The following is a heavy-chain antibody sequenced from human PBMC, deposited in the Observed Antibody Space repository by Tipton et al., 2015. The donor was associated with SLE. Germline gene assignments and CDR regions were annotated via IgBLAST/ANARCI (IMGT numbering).Heavy chain of an antibody. Sequence: TLSLTCAVYRGSFSGYYWSWIRRPPGKGLEWIGETTHSGKTNYNPSLKSRVTISADTSKNQFSLKLRSVTAADTAVYYCTRGGRGDGANPFDPWGQGNLVTVSS. CDR2: TTHSGKT. CDR3: TRGGRGDGANPFDP. V-gene: IGHV4-34*01. J-gene: IGHJ5*02. D-gene: IGHD4/OR15-4a*01. CDR1: RGSFSGYY.